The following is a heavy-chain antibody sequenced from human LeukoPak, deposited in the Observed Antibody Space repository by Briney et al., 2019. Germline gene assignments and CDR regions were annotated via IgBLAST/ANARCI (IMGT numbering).Heavy chain of an antibody. Sequence: GGSLRLSCAASGFTFSSYSMNWVRQAPGKGLEWVSSISSSSSYIYYADSAKGRFTISRDNAKNSLYLQMNSLRAEDTAVYYCARGYCSSTSCYGYYYYGMDVWGQGTTVTVSS. J-gene: IGHJ6*01. D-gene: IGHD2-2*01. V-gene: IGHV3-21*01. CDR3: ARGYCSSTSCYGYYYYGMDV. CDR2: ISSSSSYI. CDR1: GFTFSSYS.